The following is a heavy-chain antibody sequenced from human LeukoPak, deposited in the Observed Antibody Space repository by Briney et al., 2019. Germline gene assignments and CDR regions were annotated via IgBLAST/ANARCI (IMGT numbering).Heavy chain of an antibody. CDR3: IRTLIVATSPYMDV. D-gene: IGHD5-12*01. Sequence: GGSLRLSCAASGFSFSSYWMHWVRQAPGKGLVWVSRVNSDGTGTTYADSVEGRFTISRDNAKNTVYLQMNGLRAEDTAIYYCIRTLIVATSPYMDVWGKGTTVTVSS. CDR2: VNSDGTGT. V-gene: IGHV3-74*01. CDR1: GFSFSSYW. J-gene: IGHJ6*03.